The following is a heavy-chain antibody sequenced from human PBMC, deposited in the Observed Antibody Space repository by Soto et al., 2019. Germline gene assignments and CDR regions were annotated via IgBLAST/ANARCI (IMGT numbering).Heavy chain of an antibody. Sequence: QVQLVESGGGWVQPGGSLRLSCAASGFTFSDYYMSWIRQAPGKGLEWVSYISSSGSTIYYADSVKGRFTISRDNAKNSLYLQMNSLRAEDTAVYYCASSKSSSRKIYYFDYWGQGTLVTVSS. CDR2: ISSSGSTI. CDR3: ASSKSSSRKIYYFDY. D-gene: IGHD6-6*01. J-gene: IGHJ4*02. CDR1: GFTFSDYY. V-gene: IGHV3-11*01.